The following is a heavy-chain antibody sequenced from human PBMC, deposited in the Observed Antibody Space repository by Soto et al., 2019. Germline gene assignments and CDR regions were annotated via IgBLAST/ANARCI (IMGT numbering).Heavy chain of an antibody. V-gene: IGHV1-69*01. Sequence: QVQLVQSGAEVQKPGSSVKVSCKASGGTFSSYAISWVRQAPGQGLEWMGGIIPIFGTANYAQKFQGRVTITADESTSTAYMELSSLRSEDTAVYYCARDKGVLRFLEWSIFDYWGQGTLVTVSS. CDR1: GGTFSSYA. J-gene: IGHJ4*02. CDR3: ARDKGVLRFLEWSIFDY. D-gene: IGHD3-3*01. CDR2: IIPIFGTA.